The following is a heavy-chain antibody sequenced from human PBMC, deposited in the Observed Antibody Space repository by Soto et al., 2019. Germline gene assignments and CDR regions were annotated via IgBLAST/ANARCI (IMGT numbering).Heavy chain of an antibody. J-gene: IGHJ6*02. Sequence: LRLSCAASGFTFSSYWMHWVRQAPGKGLVWVSRINSDGSSTSYADSVKGRFTISRDNAKNTLYLQMNSLRAEDTAVYYCARDGYDFWKNYYYYGMDVWGQGTTVTAP. CDR3: ARDGYDFWKNYYYYGMDV. CDR2: INSDGSST. V-gene: IGHV3-74*01. D-gene: IGHD3-3*01. CDR1: GFTFSSYW.